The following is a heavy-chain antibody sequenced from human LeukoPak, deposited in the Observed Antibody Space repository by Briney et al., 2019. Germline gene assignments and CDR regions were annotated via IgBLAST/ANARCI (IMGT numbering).Heavy chain of an antibody. D-gene: IGHD5-12*01. CDR1: GDSIISYY. V-gene: IGHV4-4*07. CDR2: MITSGGT. CDR3: ARALREGSGYDYGLEH. J-gene: IGHJ4*02. Sequence: SETLSLTCTVSGDSIISYYWSWIRQPAGKGLEWIGRMITSGGTDYNPSLKSRLTMSLDMSKNQFSLKLNSVTAADTAVYYCARALREGSGYDYGLEHWGQGILVSVSS.